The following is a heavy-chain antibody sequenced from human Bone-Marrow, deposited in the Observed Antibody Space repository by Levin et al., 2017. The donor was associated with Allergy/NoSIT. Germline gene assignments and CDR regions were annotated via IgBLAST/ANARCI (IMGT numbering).Heavy chain of an antibody. CDR1: GFTFSSYG. Sequence: LSLTCAASGFTFSSYGLHWVRQAPGKGLEWVAGIWYRGSKEYYADSVKGRFTISRDNSKNTLNLQMSSLRGEDTAVYYCTRRGWFGELDDGFDSWGQGTMVTVS. D-gene: IGHD3-10*01. CDR2: IWYRGSKE. CDR3: TRRGWFGELDDGFDS. J-gene: IGHJ3*02. V-gene: IGHV3-33*01.